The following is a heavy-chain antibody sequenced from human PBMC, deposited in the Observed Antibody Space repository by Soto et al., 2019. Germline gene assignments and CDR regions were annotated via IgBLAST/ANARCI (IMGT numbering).Heavy chain of an antibody. V-gene: IGHV1-2*02. CDR1: GYTFPAYY. CDR3: ARNMDYYYGPGSGNGHGF. Sequence: QVQLVQSGAEVKEPGDSVRVSCEASGYTFPAYYIHWVRQAPGQGLEWMGWINPKFGDTTYAQDFLGRVSMTRDMSISTVYMELSRLTSDDTAIYYCARNMDYYYGPGSGNGHGFWGQGTTVTVFS. D-gene: IGHD3-10*01. J-gene: IGHJ6*02. CDR2: INPKFGDT.